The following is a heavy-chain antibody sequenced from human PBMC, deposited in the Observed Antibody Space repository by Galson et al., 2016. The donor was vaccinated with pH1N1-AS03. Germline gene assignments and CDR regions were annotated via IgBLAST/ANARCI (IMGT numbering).Heavy chain of an antibody. V-gene: IGHV1-69*06. CDR3: ARDNYYDTGAFYGHFDF. CDR2: FIPIFGTA. D-gene: IGHD3-22*01. CDR1: EGTFSNFG. Sequence: SVKVSCKASEGTFSNFGISWVRQAPGQGLEWMGGFIPIFGTANVAQKFKGSVTITADNLELSSLRSDDTAVYYCARDNYYDTGAFYGHFDFWGQGTLLVVSS. J-gene: IGHJ4*02.